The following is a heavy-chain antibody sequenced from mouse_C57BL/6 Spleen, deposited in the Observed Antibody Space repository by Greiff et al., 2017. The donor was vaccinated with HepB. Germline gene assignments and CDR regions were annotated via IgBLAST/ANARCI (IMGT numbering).Heavy chain of an antibody. J-gene: IGHJ2*01. Sequence: EVMLVESGPELVKPGASVKIPCKASGYTFTDYNMDWVKQSHGKSLEWIGDINPNNGGTIYNQKFKGKATLTVDKSSSTAYMELRSLTSEDTAVYYCARVGLRRTGFDYWGQGTTLTVSS. D-gene: IGHD2-4*01. V-gene: IGHV1-18*01. CDR1: GYTFTDYN. CDR2: INPNNGGT. CDR3: ARVGLRRTGFDY.